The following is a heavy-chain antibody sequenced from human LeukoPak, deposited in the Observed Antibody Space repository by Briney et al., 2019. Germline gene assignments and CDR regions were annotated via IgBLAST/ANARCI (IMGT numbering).Heavy chain of an antibody. J-gene: IGHJ5*02. CDR3: ARDGDDYGGWIDP. CDR2: IYYSGST. D-gene: IGHD4/OR15-4a*01. CDR1: GGSISSYY. Sequence: QVQLQESGPGLVKPSETLSLTCTVSGGSISSYYWSWIRQPPGKGLEWIGYIYYSGSTNYNPSLKSRVTISVDTSKNQFSLKMTFVTPADTAVYYCARDGDDYGGWIDPWGQGTLVTVSS. V-gene: IGHV4-59*01.